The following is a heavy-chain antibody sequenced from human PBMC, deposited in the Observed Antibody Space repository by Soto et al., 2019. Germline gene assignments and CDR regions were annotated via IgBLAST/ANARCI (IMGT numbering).Heavy chain of an antibody. CDR3: ARRYGGNFDY. J-gene: IGHJ4*02. CDR2: IYYSGST. V-gene: IGHV4-59*01. D-gene: IGHD1-26*01. CDR1: GGSISSYY. Sequence: SETLSLTCTVSGGSISSYYWSWIRQPPGKGLEWIGYIYYSGSTNYNPSLKSRVTISVDTSKDQFSLKLSSVTAADTAVYYCARRYGGNFDYWGQGTLVTVSS.